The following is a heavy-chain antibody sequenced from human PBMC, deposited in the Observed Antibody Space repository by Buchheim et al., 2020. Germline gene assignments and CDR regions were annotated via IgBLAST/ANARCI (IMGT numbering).Heavy chain of an antibody. CDR2: IKQDGSEK. CDR3: ARAVAGRFLEWLSRASSFDY. D-gene: IGHD3-3*01. J-gene: IGHJ4*02. Sequence: EVQLVESGGTLVRPAESLRLSCAASGFAFNTYWMSWVRQAPGKGLEWVANIKQDGSEKYYVDSVKGRFTISRDNAKNSLYLQMNSLRAEDTAVYYCARAVAGRFLEWLSRASSFDYWGQGTL. CDR1: GFAFNTYW. V-gene: IGHV3-7*01.